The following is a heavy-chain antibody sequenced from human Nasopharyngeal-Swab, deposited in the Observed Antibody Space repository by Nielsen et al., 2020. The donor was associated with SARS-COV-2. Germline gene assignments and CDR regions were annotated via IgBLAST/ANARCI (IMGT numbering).Heavy chain of an antibody. D-gene: IGHD3-10*01. CDR1: GFTFSSYS. J-gene: IGHJ4*02. Sequence: GESLKISCAASGFTFSSYSMNWVRQAPGKGLEWVSYISSSSSTIYYADSVKGRFTISRDNAKNSLYLQMYSLRAEDTAVYYCARDLVRGDFDYWGQGTLVTVSS. CDR3: ARDLVRGDFDY. CDR2: ISSSSSTI. V-gene: IGHV3-48*04.